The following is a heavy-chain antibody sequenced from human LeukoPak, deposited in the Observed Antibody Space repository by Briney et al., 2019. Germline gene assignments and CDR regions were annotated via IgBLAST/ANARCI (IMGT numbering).Heavy chain of an antibody. D-gene: IGHD3-22*01. CDR3: AKDGTYYYDSSGFDY. Sequence: GGSLRLSCAASGFTFSSYSMNWVRQAPGKGLEWVSSISSSSSYIYYADSVKGRFTISRDKAKTSLYLKMNSRRAEDRAVDYCAKDGTYYYDSSGFDYWGQGTLVTVS. V-gene: IGHV3-21*01. J-gene: IGHJ4*02. CDR2: ISSSSSYI. CDR1: GFTFSSYS.